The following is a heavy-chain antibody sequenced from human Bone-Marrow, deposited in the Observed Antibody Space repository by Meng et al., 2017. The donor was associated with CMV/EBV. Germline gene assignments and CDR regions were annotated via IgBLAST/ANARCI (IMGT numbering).Heavy chain of an antibody. CDR1: GFTFSSYS. D-gene: IGHD2-2*01. J-gene: IGHJ4*02. CDR3: ARERGYCSSTSCIFAD. V-gene: IGHV3-48*04. CDR2: ISSSSTI. Sequence: GESLKISCAASGFTFSSYSMNWVRQAPGKGLEWVSYISSSSTIYYADSVKGRFTISRDNAKNSLYLQMNSLRAEDTAVYYCARERGYCSSTSCIFADWGQGNLVNVSS.